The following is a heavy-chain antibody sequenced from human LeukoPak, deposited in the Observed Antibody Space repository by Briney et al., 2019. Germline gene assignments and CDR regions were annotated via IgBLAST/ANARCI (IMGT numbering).Heavy chain of an antibody. CDR2: ISYDGSNK. CDR1: GFTFSSYA. CDR3: AGGSSSSAYPFDY. V-gene: IGHV3-30-3*01. J-gene: IGHJ4*02. Sequence: GGSLRLSCAASGFTFSSYAMHWVRQAPGKGLEWVAVISYDGSNKYYADSVKGRFTISRDNSKNTLYLQMNSLRAEDTAAYYCAGGSSSSAYPFDYWGQGTLVTVSS. D-gene: IGHD6-6*01.